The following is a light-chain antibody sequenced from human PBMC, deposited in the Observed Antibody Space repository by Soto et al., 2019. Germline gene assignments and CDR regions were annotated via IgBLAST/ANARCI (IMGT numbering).Light chain of an antibody. CDR1: QSISSW. J-gene: IGKJ1*01. CDR3: QQYITYPA. V-gene: IGKV1-5*01. Sequence: DIQMTQSPSTLSASVGDRFTITFRSSQSISSWLAWYQQKPGKAPKLLIYDASILESGVPSRFSGSGFGTEFALTISNLQPDDFATYYCQQYITYPAFGQGTKVDIK. CDR2: DAS.